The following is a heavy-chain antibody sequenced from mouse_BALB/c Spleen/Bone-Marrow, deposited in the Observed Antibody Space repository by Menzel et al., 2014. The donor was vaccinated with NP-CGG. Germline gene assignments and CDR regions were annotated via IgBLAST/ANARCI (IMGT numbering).Heavy chain of an antibody. V-gene: IGHV1-31*01. Sequence: VQLQQSGPELVKVGASVKISCKASGYSFSGYYMHWVKQSHVKSLEWIGRINPYNGATTYNQNFKDKASLTVDKSSSTAYMELRSLTSDDSAVYYCESRGEYFDVWGAGTTVTVSS. J-gene: IGHJ1*01. CDR1: GYSFSGYY. CDR2: INPYNGAT. CDR3: ESRGEYFDV.